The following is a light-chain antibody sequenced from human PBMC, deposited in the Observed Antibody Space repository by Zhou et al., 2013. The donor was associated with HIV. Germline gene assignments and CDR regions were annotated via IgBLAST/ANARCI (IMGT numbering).Light chain of an antibody. V-gene: IGKV3-20*01. Sequence: PGERATLSCRATQSIANNYLAWYQQKPGQAPRLLIYGASSRATGVPERFTGSGSGTDFTLTISGLEPEDFAVYYCQHYDRSPSWTFGQGTKVEIK. CDR3: QHYDRSPSWT. CDR2: GAS. CDR1: QSIANNY. J-gene: IGKJ1*01.